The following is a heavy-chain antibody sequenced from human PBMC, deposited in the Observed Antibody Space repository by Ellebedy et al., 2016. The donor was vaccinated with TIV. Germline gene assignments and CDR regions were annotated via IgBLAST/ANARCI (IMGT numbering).Heavy chain of an antibody. CDR3: VKVTAWYSSSGYFAE. D-gene: IGHD6-13*01. J-gene: IGHJ4*02. CDR2: IWGSGSMA. Sequence: PGGSLRLSCDPLGFLFSSFARSWVRQAPGKGLEWVSAIWGSGSMAYYADSVNGRFTISRDNPRSMMYLQMNSLRTEDTAVYYCVKVTAWYSSSGYFAEWGQGTLVTVSS. CDR1: GFLFSSFA. V-gene: IGHV3-23*01.